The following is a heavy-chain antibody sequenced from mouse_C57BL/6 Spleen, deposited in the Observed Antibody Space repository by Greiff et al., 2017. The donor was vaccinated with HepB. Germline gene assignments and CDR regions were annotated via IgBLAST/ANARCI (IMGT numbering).Heavy chain of an antibody. CDR3: TRSLAYWSSYAMDY. J-gene: IGHJ4*01. D-gene: IGHD2-10*01. V-gene: IGHV1-15*01. CDR2: IDPETGGT. Sequence: QVQLKESGAELVRPGASVTLSCKASGYTFTDYEMHWVKQTPVHGLEWIGAIDPETGGTAYNQKFKGKAILTADKSSSTAYMELRSLTSEDSAVYYCTRSLAYWSSYAMDYWGQGTSVTVSS. CDR1: GYTFTDYE.